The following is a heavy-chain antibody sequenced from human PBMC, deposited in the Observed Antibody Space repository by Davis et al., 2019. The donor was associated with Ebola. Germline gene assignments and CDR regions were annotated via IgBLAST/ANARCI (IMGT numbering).Heavy chain of an antibody. CDR3: ARGRTVPNFYYGMDV. Sequence: ASVKVSCKASGYTFTSYGISWVRQAPGQGLEWMGWISAYNGNTNYAQKLQGRVTMTTDTSTSTAYMELRSLRSDDTAVYYCARGRTVPNFYYGMDVWGQGTTVTVSS. V-gene: IGHV1-18*01. D-gene: IGHD4-11*01. CDR1: GYTFTSYG. CDR2: ISAYNGNT. J-gene: IGHJ6*02.